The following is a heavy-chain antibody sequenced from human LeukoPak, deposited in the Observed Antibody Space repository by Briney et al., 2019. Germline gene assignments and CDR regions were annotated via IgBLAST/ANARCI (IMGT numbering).Heavy chain of an antibody. V-gene: IGHV3-48*01. J-gene: IGHJ4*02. CDR1: GFIFSQYS. D-gene: IGHD6-19*01. Sequence: GGSLRLSCAASGFIFSQYSMNWVRQAPGKGLEWVSHIRSSSETFYADSVKGRFTISRDNSKNMLFLQMNSLRAEDTAVYYCVGTGPLSSNGWDFNYWGQGTLVTVSS. CDR2: IRSSSET. CDR3: VGTGPLSSNGWDFNY.